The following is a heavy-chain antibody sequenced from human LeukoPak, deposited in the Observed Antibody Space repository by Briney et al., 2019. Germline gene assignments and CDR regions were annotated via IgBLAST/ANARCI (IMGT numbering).Heavy chain of an antibody. J-gene: IGHJ5*02. V-gene: IGHV7-4-1*02. CDR1: GYTFTSYY. CDR2: INTNTGNP. Sequence: ASVKVSCKASGYTFTSYYMHWVRQAPGQGLEWMGWINTNTGNPTYAQGFTGRFVFSLDTSVSTAYLQISSLKAEDTAVYYCARVGRNDYGDNNWFDPWGQGTLVTVSS. CDR3: ARVGRNDYGDNNWFDP. D-gene: IGHD4-17*01.